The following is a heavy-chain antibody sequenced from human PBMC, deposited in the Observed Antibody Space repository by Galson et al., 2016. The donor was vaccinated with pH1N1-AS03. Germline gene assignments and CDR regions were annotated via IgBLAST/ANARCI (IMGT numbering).Heavy chain of an antibody. Sequence: SVKVSCKASGGSFSTYAITWVRQAPGQGLEWMGGIIPVFGTTSFAQKFQDRVSITAHESTSTAFMELSSLRSEDTAVYYCAKGNYQLLNYYYYMDVWGKGTTVTVSS. D-gene: IGHD2-2*01. CDR1: GGSFSTYA. J-gene: IGHJ6*03. CDR2: IIPVFGTT. V-gene: IGHV1-69*13. CDR3: AKGNYQLLNYYYYMDV.